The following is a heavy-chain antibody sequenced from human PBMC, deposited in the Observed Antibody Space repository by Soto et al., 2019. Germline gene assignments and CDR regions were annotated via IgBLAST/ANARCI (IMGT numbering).Heavy chain of an antibody. Sequence: QVQLVQSGAEVKKPGSSVKVSCKASGGTFSSYTISWVRQAPGQGLEWMGRIIPILGIANYAQKFQGRVTITADKSTSTAYMELSSLRSEDTAVYYCARSCPYYDILTGRSAGYYYYYGMDVWGQGTTVTVSS. CDR2: IIPILGIA. D-gene: IGHD3-9*01. CDR1: GGTFSSYT. V-gene: IGHV1-69*02. CDR3: ARSCPYYDILTGRSAGYYYYYGMDV. J-gene: IGHJ6*02.